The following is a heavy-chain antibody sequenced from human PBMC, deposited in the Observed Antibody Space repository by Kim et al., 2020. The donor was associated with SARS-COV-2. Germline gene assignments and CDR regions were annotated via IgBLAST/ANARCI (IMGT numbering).Heavy chain of an antibody. CDR2: IRSKPYNYAT. D-gene: IGHD5-12*01. Sequence: GGSLRLSCAASGFTFSGSTMHWVRQASGKGLEWVGRIRSKPYNYATAYVASVKGRFTISRDDSKNTAYLQMNSLKTDDTAVYYCTSGYDDYWGQGTLVTVSS. V-gene: IGHV3-73*01. J-gene: IGHJ4*02. CDR1: GFTFSGST. CDR3: TSGYDDY.